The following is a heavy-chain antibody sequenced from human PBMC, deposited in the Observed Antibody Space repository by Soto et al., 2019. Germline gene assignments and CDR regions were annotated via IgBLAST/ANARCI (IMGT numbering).Heavy chain of an antibody. V-gene: IGHV4-59*08. CDR3: ARRVQLERRGYYYYYYMDV. CDR1: GGSISSYY. CDR2: IYYSGST. Sequence: PSETLSLTCTVSGGSISSYYWSWIRQPPGKGLEWIGYIYYSGSTNYNPSLKSRVTISVDTSKNQFSLKLSSVTAADTAVYYCARRVQLERRGYYYYYYMDVWGKGTTVTVSS. D-gene: IGHD1-1*01. J-gene: IGHJ6*03.